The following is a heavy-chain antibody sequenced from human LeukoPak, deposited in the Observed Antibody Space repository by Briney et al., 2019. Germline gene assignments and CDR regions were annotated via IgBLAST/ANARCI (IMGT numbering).Heavy chain of an antibody. Sequence: PGGSLRLSCAASGFTFHNYAMSWVRQAPGKGLEWVSAISSGDITFYADSVKGRFTISRDNSRYTLYLQMNSLRAEDAAMYYCAKDRPNYHESNDHYYRRNGDYWGQGTLVTVSS. CDR2: ISSGDIT. J-gene: IGHJ4*02. V-gene: IGHV3-23*01. D-gene: IGHD3-22*01. CDR3: AKDRPNYHESNDHYYRRNGDY. CDR1: GFTFHNYA.